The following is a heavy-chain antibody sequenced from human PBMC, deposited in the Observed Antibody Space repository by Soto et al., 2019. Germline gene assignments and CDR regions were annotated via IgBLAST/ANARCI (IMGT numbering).Heavy chain of an antibody. D-gene: IGHD2-21*02. Sequence: GESLKISCKGSGYSFTSYWIGWVRQMPGKGLEWMGIIYPGDSDTRYSPSFQGQVTISAGKSISTAYLQWSSLKASDTAMYYCARSYCGGDCYSRYYGMDVWGQGTTVTVSS. CDR1: GYSFTSYW. CDR2: IYPGDSDT. J-gene: IGHJ6*02. V-gene: IGHV5-51*01. CDR3: ARSYCGGDCYSRYYGMDV.